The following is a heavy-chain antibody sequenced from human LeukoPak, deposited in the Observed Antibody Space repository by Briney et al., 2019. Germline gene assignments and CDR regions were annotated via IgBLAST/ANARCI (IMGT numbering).Heavy chain of an antibody. CDR3: AKTYSSSWYYFDY. V-gene: IGHV3-23*01. CDR2: ISGSGGST. J-gene: IGHJ4*02. CDR1: GFTFDDYA. D-gene: IGHD6-13*01. Sequence: GGSLRLSCAASGFTFDDYAMHWVRQAQGKGLEWVSAISGSGGSTYYADSVKGRFTISRDNSKNTLYLQMNSLRAEDTAVYYCAKTYSSSWYYFDYWGQGTLVTVSS.